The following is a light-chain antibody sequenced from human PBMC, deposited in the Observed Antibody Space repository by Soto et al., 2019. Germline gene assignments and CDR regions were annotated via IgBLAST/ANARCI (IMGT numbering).Light chain of an antibody. J-gene: IGKJ1*01. CDR2: GAS. Sequence: EIVLTQSPATLALSPGEGASLSCRASHSVSNYLAWYQQKPGQAPRLLIYGASSRATGIPDRFSGSGSGTDFTLTISRLEPEDFAVYYCQQYGSSPWTFGQGTKVDIK. V-gene: IGKV3-20*01. CDR3: QQYGSSPWT. CDR1: HSVSNY.